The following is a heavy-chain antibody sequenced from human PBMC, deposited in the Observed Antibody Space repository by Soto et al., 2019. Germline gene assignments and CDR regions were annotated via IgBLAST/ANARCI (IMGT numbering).Heavy chain of an antibody. Sequence: ASVKVSCKASGYTFTSYGISWVRQAPGQGLAWMGWVSTYNGDTHYPQNFQGRVIMTTDTSTNTAYMELKSLRSDDTAIYFCARGQPVYDILSELDLWGQGTLVTVSS. J-gene: IGHJ4*02. CDR3: ARGQPVYDILSELDL. V-gene: IGHV1-18*01. D-gene: IGHD3-9*01. CDR2: VSTYNGDT. CDR1: GYTFTSYG.